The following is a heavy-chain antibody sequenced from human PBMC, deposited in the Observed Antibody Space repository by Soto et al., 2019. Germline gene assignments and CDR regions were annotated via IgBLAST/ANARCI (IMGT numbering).Heavy chain of an antibody. CDR1: GFTFTSSA. J-gene: IGHJ3*02. V-gene: IGHV1-58*01. Sequence: SVKVSCKASGFTFTSSAVQWVRQARGQRLEWIGWIVVGSGTTNYAQKFQERVTITRDMSTSTAYMELSSLRSEDTAVYYCAADRVEKAFDIWGQGTMVTVSS. CDR3: AADRVEKAFDI. CDR2: IVVGSGTT. D-gene: IGHD2-2*01.